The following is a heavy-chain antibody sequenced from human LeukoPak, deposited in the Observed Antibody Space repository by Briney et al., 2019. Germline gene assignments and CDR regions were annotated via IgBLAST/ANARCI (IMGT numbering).Heavy chain of an antibody. D-gene: IGHD3-22*01. J-gene: IGHJ4*02. CDR1: GYTFTSYY. CDR2: INPSGGST. V-gene: IGHV1-46*01. Sequence: ASVKVSCKASGYTFTSYYMHWVRQAPGQGLEWMGIINPSGGSTSYAQKFQGRVTMTRDTSTSTVYMELSSLRSEDTAVYYCASPRGYYDSSGVFDYWGQGTLVTVSS. CDR3: ASPRGYYDSSGVFDY.